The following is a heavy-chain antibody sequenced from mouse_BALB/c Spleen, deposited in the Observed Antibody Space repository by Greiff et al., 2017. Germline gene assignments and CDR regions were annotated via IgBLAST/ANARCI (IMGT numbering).Heavy chain of an antibody. CDR2: ISDGGSYT. V-gene: IGHV5-4*02. CDR3: ARDDYYAMDY. CDR1: GFTFSDYY. Sequence: EVQLVESGGGLVKPGGSLKLSCAASGFTFSDYYMYWVRQTPEKRLEWVATISDGGSYTYYPDSVKGRITISRDNSKNNLYLQMSSLKSEDTAMYYCARDDYYAMDYWGQGTSVTVSS. J-gene: IGHJ4*01.